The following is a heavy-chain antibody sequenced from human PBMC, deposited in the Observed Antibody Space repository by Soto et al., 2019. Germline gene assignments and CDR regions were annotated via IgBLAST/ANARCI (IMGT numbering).Heavy chain of an antibody. CDR1: GGSISSGGYY. V-gene: IGHV4-31*03. CDR2: IYYSGST. CDR3: ANGYMSTAMGPER. Sequence: PSETLSLTCTVSGGSISSGGYYWSWIRQHPGKGLEWIGYIYYSGSTYYNPSLKSRVTISVDTSKNQFSLKLSSVTAADTAVYYCANGYMSTAMGPERWGQGTLVTVSS. J-gene: IGHJ4*02. D-gene: IGHD5-18*01.